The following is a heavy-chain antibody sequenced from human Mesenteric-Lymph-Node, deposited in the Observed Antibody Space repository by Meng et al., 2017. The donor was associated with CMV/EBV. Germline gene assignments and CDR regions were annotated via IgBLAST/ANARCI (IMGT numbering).Heavy chain of an antibody. V-gene: IGHV4-39*07. CDR1: GGSISSSSYY. CDR2: IYYSGST. Sequence: SETLSLTCTVSGGSISSSSYYWGWIRQPPGKGLVWIGSIYYSGSTYYKSSLKSRVTISVDTSKNQFSLKLSSVTAADTAVYYCARVSFYCSSTSCEYGMDVWGQGTTVTVSS. CDR3: ARVSFYCSSTSCEYGMDV. D-gene: IGHD2-2*01. J-gene: IGHJ6*02.